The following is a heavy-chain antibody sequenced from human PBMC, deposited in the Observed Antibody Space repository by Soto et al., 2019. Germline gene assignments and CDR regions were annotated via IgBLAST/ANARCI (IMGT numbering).Heavy chain of an antibody. D-gene: IGHD7-27*01. Sequence: VASVKVSCKASGYTFSSYAMHWVRQAPGQRLEWMGWINAGYGNTKSSQKFQDRVTISRDTSASTAYMELTSLRSEDTAVCYCARDTGDGTFDFWGQGTLVTVSS. CDR1: GYTFSSYA. CDR2: INAGYGNT. CDR3: ARDTGDGTFDF. V-gene: IGHV1-3*01. J-gene: IGHJ4*02.